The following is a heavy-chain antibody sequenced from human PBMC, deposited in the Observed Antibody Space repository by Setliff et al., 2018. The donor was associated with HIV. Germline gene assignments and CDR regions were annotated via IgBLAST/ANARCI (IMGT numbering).Heavy chain of an antibody. J-gene: IGHJ3*02. CDR2: IYPGDSDT. CDR1: AYSFTSYW. Sequence: RGESLKISCKGSAYSFTSYWIGWVRQMPGKGLEWMGIIYPGDSDTRYSPSFQGQVTISADKSISTAYLQWSSLKASDTAMYYCARVPPMLSGSYVRGAFDMWGQGTMVTVSS. V-gene: IGHV5-51*01. CDR3: ARVPPMLSGSYVRGAFDM. D-gene: IGHD1-26*01.